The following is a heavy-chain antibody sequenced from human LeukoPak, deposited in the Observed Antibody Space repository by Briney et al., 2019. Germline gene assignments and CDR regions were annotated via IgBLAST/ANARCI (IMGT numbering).Heavy chain of an antibody. D-gene: IGHD2-15*01. J-gene: IGHJ6*03. Sequence: SETLSLTCAVYGGSFSGYYWSRIRQPPGKGLEWIGEINHSGSTNYNPSLKSRVTISVDTSKNQFSLKLRSVTAADTAVYYCARDTCSGGSCYRDYYYYYMDVWGKGTTVTISS. V-gene: IGHV4-34*01. CDR3: ARDTCSGGSCYRDYYYYYMDV. CDR1: GGSFSGYY. CDR2: INHSGST.